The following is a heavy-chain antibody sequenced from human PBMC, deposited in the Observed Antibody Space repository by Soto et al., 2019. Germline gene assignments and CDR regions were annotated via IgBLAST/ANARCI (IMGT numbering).Heavy chain of an antibody. J-gene: IGHJ4*02. V-gene: IGHV3-30*18. CDR2: ISYDVSNK. CDR1: GFTFSSYG. D-gene: IGHD5-12*01. Sequence: QVQLVESGGGVVQPGRSLRLSCAASGFTFSSYGMHWVRQAPGKGLEWVAVISYDVSNKYCADSVKGRFTISRDNARNALYLQMNSLRAEDTAVYYCAKVGSGYGTFSYFDYWGQVTLVTVSS. CDR3: AKVGSGYGTFSYFDY.